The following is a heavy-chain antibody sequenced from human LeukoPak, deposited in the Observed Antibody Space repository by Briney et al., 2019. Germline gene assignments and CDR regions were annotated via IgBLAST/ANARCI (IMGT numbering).Heavy chain of an antibody. CDR1: GFTFSSYE. CDR3: ARDRIAVAGRGFDP. D-gene: IGHD6-19*01. Sequence: GGSLRLSCAASGFTFSSYEMNWVRQAPGKGLEWVSYISSSGSTIYYADSVKGRFTISRDNAKNSLYLQMNSLRAEDTAVYYCARDRIAVAGRGFDPWSQGTLVTVSS. V-gene: IGHV3-48*03. CDR2: ISSSGSTI. J-gene: IGHJ5*02.